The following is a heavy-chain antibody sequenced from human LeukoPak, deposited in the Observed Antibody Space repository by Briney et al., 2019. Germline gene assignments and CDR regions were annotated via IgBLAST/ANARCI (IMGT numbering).Heavy chain of an antibody. CDR3: ATGGIVVVPTAPWAGFDY. D-gene: IGHD2-2*01. Sequence: PGESLRLSCVVSGLTFSDAWMNWVRQAPGKGLEWIGRTKSNTNGGTTEYAAPVKGRFTISRDDSKDTFYLQMNNVKTEDTAVYYCATGGIVVVPTAPWAGFDYWGQGTLVTVSS. V-gene: IGHV3-15*01. J-gene: IGHJ4*02. CDR2: TKSNTNGGTT. CDR1: GLTFSDAW.